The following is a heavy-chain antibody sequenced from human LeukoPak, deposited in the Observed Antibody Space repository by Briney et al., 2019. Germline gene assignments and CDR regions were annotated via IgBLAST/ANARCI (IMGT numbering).Heavy chain of an antibody. D-gene: IGHD4-17*01. J-gene: IGHJ5*02. CDR3: ARETDYGDYEAFDP. Sequence: GGSLRLSCAASGFTVSSNYMSWVRQAPGKGLEWVSVIYSGGSTYYADSVKGRFTISRDNSKNTLYLQMNSLRAEDTAVHYCARETDYGDYEAFDPWGQGTLVTVSS. CDR1: GFTVSSNY. V-gene: IGHV3-53*01. CDR2: IYSGGST.